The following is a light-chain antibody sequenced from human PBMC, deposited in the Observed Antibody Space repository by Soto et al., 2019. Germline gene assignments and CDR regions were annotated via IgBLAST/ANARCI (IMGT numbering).Light chain of an antibody. CDR1: QSISRY. J-gene: IGKJ5*01. V-gene: IGKV1-39*01. CDR2: TSA. CDR3: RQSSF. Sequence: QPTQSPSSLSASVGDRISITCHASQSISRYRKWYQQKPGKAPKLLIYTSARMQRGVPSSCSGSGSETNFTRTISRLQPEYFATYYGRQSSFFGQGTRLEI.